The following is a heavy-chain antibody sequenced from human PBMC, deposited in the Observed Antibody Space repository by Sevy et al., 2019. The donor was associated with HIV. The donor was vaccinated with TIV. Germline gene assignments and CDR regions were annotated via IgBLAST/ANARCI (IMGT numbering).Heavy chain of an antibody. Sequence: EGSLRLSCAASGFIFRTYAMTWVHQAPGKELEWVSTIRAGGGSVYYADSVKGRFTISRDNSNNRLYLQMNTLRAEDTAVYSYAREEITGFDYWGRGTLVTVSS. J-gene: IGHJ4*02. V-gene: IGHV3-23*01. CDR2: IRAGGGSV. CDR1: GFIFRTYA. CDR3: AREEITGFDY. D-gene: IGHD3-16*01.